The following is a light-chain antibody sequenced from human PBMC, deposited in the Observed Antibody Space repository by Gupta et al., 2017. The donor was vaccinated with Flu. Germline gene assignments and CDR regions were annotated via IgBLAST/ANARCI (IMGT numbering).Light chain of an antibody. Sequence: EIVLPHPPPPLSLSPGERATLSCRASQSVISYLAWYQQKPGQAPRLLIYDASNRATGIPARFSGSGSGTDFTLTISSLEPEDFAVYYCQQRSNWPLTFGGGTKVEIK. CDR2: DAS. CDR1: QSVISY. J-gene: IGKJ4*01. CDR3: QQRSNWPLT. V-gene: IGKV3-11*01.